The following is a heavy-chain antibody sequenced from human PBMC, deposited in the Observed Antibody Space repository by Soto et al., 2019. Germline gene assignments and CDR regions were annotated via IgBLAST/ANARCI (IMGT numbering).Heavy chain of an antibody. V-gene: IGHV3-73*01. CDR2: IRSKANNYAT. Sequence: EVQLVESGGGLVQPGESLKLSCAVSGFTFSGSAMHWVRQASGKGLEWVGRIRSKANNYATAYAASVKGRFTISRDDSKNTAYLQMTSLKSEDTAGYYCTRGYGDYVRDYWGPGTLVTVSS. D-gene: IGHD4-17*01. J-gene: IGHJ4*02. CDR1: GFTFSGSA. CDR3: TRGYGDYVRDY.